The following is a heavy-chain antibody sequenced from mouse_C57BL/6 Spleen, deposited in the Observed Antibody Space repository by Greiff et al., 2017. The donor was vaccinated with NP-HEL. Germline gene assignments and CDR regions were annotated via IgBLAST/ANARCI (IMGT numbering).Heavy chain of an antibody. V-gene: IGHV1-26*01. CDR1: GYTFTDYY. CDR3: ARENYYYYAMDY. Sequence: EVQLQQSGPELVKPGASVKISCKASGYTFTDYYMNWVKQSHGKSLEWIGDINPNNGGTSYNQKFKGKATLTVDKSSSTAYMELRSLTSEDSAVYYCARENYYYYAMDYWGQGTSVTVSS. D-gene: IGHD1-1*02. CDR2: INPNNGGT. J-gene: IGHJ4*01.